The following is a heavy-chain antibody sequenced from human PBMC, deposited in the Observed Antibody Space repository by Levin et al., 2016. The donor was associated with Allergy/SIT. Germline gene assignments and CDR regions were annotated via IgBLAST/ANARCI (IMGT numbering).Heavy chain of an antibody. D-gene: IGHD6-13*01. Sequence: SETLSLTCAVSGGSISSSNWWSWVRQPPGKGLEWIGEIYHSGSTNYNPSLKSRVTISVDKSKNQFSLKLSSVTAADTAVYYCAILPPPAEQQLVTDHEWGQGTLVTVSS. CDR3: AILPPPAEQQLVTDHE. CDR1: GGSISSSNW. CDR2: IYHSGST. V-gene: IGHV4-4*02. J-gene: IGHJ4*02.